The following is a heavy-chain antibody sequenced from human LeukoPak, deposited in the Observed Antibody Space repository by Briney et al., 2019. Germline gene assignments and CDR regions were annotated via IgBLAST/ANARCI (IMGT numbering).Heavy chain of an antibody. D-gene: IGHD6-6*01. Sequence: GGSLRLSCAASGFTFSSYAMSWVRQAPGKGLEWVSAISGSGGSTYYADSVKGRFTISRDNSKNTLYLQMNSRRAEDTAVYYCARRGRSSNYFDYWGQGTLVTVSS. CDR3: ARRGRSSNYFDY. CDR2: ISGSGGST. V-gene: IGHV3-23*01. CDR1: GFTFSSYA. J-gene: IGHJ4*02.